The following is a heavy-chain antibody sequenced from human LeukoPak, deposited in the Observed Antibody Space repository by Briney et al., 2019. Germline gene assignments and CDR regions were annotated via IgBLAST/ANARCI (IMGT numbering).Heavy chain of an antibody. CDR1: GFTFSSYG. Sequence: PGGSLRLSCAASGFTFSSYGMHWVRQAPGKGLEWVAVIWYDGSDKYYTDSVKGRFTVSRDNSKNTLYLQMNSLRAEDTAIYYCARAGDAFGIWGQGTMVTVSS. CDR3: ARAGDAFGI. J-gene: IGHJ3*02. CDR2: IWYDGSDK. V-gene: IGHV3-33*01.